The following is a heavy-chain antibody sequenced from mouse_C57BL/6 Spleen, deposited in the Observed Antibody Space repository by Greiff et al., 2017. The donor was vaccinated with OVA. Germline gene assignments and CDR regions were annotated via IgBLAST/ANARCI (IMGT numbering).Heavy chain of an antibody. V-gene: IGHV1-55*01. D-gene: IGHD2-2*01. CDR2: IYPGSGST. CDR1: GYTFTSYW. CDR3: ARGGGYDEGAYFDY. Sequence: VQLQQSGAELVKPGASVKMSCKASGYTFTSYWLTWVKQRPGQGLEWIGDIYPGSGSTNYNEKFKSKATLTVDTSSSTAYMQLSSLTSEDSAGYYCARGGGYDEGAYFDYWGQGTTLTVSS. J-gene: IGHJ2*01.